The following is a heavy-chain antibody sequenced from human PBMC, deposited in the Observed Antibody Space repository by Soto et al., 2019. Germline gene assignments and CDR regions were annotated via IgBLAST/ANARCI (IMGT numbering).Heavy chain of an antibody. Sequence: PSCSLSLPCLVAGGRVSNYYRTWCRQPPGKGLEWIGSISSSGSTKYNPPLESRVMISLDTSKNQFSLGLTSVTAADTAPYYSAGDWACSGLLVPCGQVALVTVSS. D-gene: IGHD3-10*02. J-gene: IGHJ5*02. CDR2: ISSSGST. V-gene: IGHV4-59*02. CDR1: GGRVSNYY. CDR3: AGDWACSGLLVP.